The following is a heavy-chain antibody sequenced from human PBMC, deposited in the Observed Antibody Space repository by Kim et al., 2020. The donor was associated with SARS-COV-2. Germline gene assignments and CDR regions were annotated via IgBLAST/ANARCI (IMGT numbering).Heavy chain of an antibody. J-gene: IGHJ4*02. CDR3: ARHGGKRHPFDY. Sequence: SETLSLTCTVSGGSISSSSYYWGWIRQPPGKGLEWIGSIYYSGSTYYNPSLKSRVTISVDTSKNQFSLKLSSVTAADTAVYYCARHGGKRHPFDYWGQGTLVTVSS. V-gene: IGHV4-39*01. D-gene: IGHD2-15*01. CDR1: GGSISSSSYY. CDR2: IYYSGST.